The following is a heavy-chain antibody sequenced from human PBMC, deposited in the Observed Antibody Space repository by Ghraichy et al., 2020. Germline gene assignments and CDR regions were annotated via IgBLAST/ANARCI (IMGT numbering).Heavy chain of an antibody. D-gene: IGHD2-2*02. CDR2: ISGYSGNT. Sequence: ASVKVSSKASGYTFTSYGVSWVRQAPGQGLEWMGWISGYSGNTNYAQILQGRVTMTTDTSTSTAYMELRSLRSDDTAVYYCARDDTLGFFDYWGQGTLVTVSS. J-gene: IGHJ4*02. CDR3: ARDDTLGFFDY. CDR1: GYTFTSYG. V-gene: IGHV1-18*04.